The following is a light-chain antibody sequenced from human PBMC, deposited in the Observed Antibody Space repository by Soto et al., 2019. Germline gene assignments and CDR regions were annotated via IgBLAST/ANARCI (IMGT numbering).Light chain of an antibody. CDR2: EVS. J-gene: IGLJ2*01. CDR1: NIDVGTYND. V-gene: IGLV2-8*01. CDR3: SSYAGSNNLV. Sequence: QSALAQPPSASGSPGQSVTITCTGTNIDVGTYNDVSWYQHHPGKAPKFMIYEVSKRPLGVPDRFSGSKSGNTASLTVSGLQAEDEADYYCSSYAGSNNLVYGGGTKLTVL.